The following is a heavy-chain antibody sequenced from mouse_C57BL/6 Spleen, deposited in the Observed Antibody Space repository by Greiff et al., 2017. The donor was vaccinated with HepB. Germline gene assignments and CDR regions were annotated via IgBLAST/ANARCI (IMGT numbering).Heavy chain of an antibody. CDR1: GYTFTGYW. D-gene: IGHD1-1*01. CDR3: ARSCHYYYSSYPSYYFDY. V-gene: IGHV1-9*01. CDR2: ILPGSGST. J-gene: IGHJ2*01. Sequence: QVQLQQSGAELMKPGASVKLSCKATGYTFTGYWIEWVKQRPGHGLEWIGEILPGSGSTNYNEKFKGKATFTADTSSNTAYMQLSSLTTEDSAIYYCARSCHYYYSSYPSYYFDYWGQGTTLTVSS.